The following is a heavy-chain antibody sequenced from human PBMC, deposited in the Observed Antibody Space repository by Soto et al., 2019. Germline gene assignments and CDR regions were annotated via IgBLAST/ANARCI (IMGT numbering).Heavy chain of an antibody. J-gene: IGHJ5*02. V-gene: IGHV1-18*01. D-gene: IGHD1-1*01. CDR1: GYTFTSYG. CDR2: ISAYNGNT. Sequence: ASVKVSCKASGYTFTSYGISWVRRAPGQGLEWMGWISAYNGNTNYAQKLQGRVTMTTDTSTSTAYMELRSLRSDDTAVYYCARVGTTGIGYNWFDPWGQGTLVTVSS. CDR3: ARVGTTGIGYNWFDP.